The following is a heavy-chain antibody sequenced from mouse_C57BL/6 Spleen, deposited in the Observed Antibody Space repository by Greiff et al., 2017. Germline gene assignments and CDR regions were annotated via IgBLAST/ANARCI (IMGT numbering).Heavy chain of an antibody. V-gene: IGHV8-12*01. Sequence: QVTLKESGPGILQSSQTLSLTCSFSGFSLSTSGMGVSWIRQPSGKGLEWLAHIYWDDDKRYNPSLKSRLTISKDTSRNQVFLKITSVDTADTATYYCARNDGYDDGGYAMDYWGQGTSVTVSS. CDR1: GFSLSTSGMG. J-gene: IGHJ4*01. CDR3: ARNDGYDDGGYAMDY. CDR2: IYWDDDK. D-gene: IGHD2-2*01.